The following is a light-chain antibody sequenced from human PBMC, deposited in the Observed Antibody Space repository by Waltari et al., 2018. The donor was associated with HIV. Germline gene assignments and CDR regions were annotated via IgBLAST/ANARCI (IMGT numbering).Light chain of an antibody. V-gene: IGLV2-23*02. CDR3: CSYAGGPAWS. Sequence: QSALTQPASVSASPGQSIAISCPGISSDFGNYNLVSWFQHHPGKAPKLMIYEVIKRPSGVADRFSGSRSGNTASLIISGLQAEDDADYYCCSYAGGPAWSFGGGTRLTVL. CDR2: EVI. J-gene: IGLJ3*02. CDR1: SSDFGNYNL.